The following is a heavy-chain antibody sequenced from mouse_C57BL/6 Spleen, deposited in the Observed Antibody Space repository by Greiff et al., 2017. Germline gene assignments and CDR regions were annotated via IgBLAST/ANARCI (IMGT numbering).Heavy chain of an antibody. CDR2: IYPSDSET. V-gene: IGHV1-61*01. CDR1: GYTFTSYW. Sequence: QVQLQQSGAELVRPGSSVKLSCKASGYTFTSYWMDWVKQRPGQGLEWIGNIYPSDSETHYNQKFKDKATLTVDKSSSTAYMQLSSLTSDDSAVYYCARTGSYYAMDYWGQGTSVTVSS. D-gene: IGHD4-1*01. J-gene: IGHJ4*01. CDR3: ARTGSYYAMDY.